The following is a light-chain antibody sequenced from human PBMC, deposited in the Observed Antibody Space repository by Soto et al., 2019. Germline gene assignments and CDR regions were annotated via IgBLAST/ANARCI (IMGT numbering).Light chain of an antibody. CDR2: EVS. Sequence: QSVLTQPASVSCSPGQSITISCTGTSSYFGCDNYVSWYQHHAATAPKLIIYEVSHRPSGVSIRFSGSKSGNTASLTIYGLQAEDEADYYCSSFSRSSTLYVFGTGSKVTVL. CDR3: SSFSRSSTLYV. V-gene: IGLV2-14*01. J-gene: IGLJ1*01. CDR1: SSYFGCDNY.